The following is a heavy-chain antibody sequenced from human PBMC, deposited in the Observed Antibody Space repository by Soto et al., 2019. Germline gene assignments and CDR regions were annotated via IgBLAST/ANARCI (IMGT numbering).Heavy chain of an antibody. CDR1: GYSFTSYW. D-gene: IGHD3-22*01. CDR2: IDPSDSYT. V-gene: IGHV5-10-1*01. J-gene: IGHJ4*02. CDR3: ARPRKGYYDSSGYPRFDY. Sequence: ESLKISCKGSGYSFTSYWISWVRQMPGKGLEWMGRIDPSDSYTNYSPSFQGHVTISADKSISTAYLQWSSLKASDTAMYYCARPRKGYYDSSGYPRFDYWGQGTLGTVSS.